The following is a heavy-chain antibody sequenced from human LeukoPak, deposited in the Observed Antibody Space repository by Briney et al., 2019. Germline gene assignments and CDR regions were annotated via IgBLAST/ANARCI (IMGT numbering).Heavy chain of an antibody. Sequence: ASVKVSCKASGYTFTSYAMNWVRQAPGQGLEWMGWINTNTGNPTYAQGFTGRFVFSLDTSVSTAYLQISSLKAEDTAVYYCAREDGDHGAVWFDPWGQGTLVTVSS. V-gene: IGHV7-4-1*02. CDR1: GYTFTSYA. CDR2: INTNTGNP. J-gene: IGHJ5*02. CDR3: AREDGDHGAVWFDP. D-gene: IGHD4-17*01.